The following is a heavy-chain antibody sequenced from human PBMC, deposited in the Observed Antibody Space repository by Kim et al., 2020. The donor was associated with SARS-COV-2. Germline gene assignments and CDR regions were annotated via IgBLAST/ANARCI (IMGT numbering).Heavy chain of an antibody. CDR2: INAGNGNT. CDR3: ASGSEYSGSYWADY. J-gene: IGHJ4*02. Sequence: ASVKVSCKASGYTFTSYAMHWVRQAPGQRLEWMGWINAGNGNTKYSQKFQGRVTITRDTSASTAYMELSSLRSEDTAVYYCASGSEYSGSYWADYWGQGTLVTVSP. CDR1: GYTFTSYA. V-gene: IGHV1-3*01. D-gene: IGHD1-26*01.